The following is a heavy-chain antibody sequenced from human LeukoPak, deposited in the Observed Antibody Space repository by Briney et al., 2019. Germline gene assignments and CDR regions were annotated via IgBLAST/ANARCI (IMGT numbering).Heavy chain of an antibody. Sequence: PGGSLRLSCAASGFTFINYGMSWVRQAPGKGLEWVSGISGRGGITYYANSVKGRFTISRDNSKNTLYLQMSSLRAEDTALYYCARDFKDLPSDRADFVLGPWGQGTLVTVSS. CDR2: ISGRGGIT. V-gene: IGHV3-23*01. CDR1: GFTFINYG. J-gene: IGHJ5*02. D-gene: IGHD3-16*01. CDR3: ARDFKDLPSDRADFVLGP.